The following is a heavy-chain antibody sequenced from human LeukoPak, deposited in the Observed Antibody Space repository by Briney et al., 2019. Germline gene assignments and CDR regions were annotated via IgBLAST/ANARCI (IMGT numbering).Heavy chain of an antibody. CDR2: ISANNGDT. Sequence: GASVKVSCKASGYTFTSYGISWVRQAPGQGLEWMGWISANNGDTDYPPKLQDRVTMTTDTYTSTACMELRSLRSDDTAVYYCARTARRNGMDVWGQGTTVTVSS. CDR1: GYTFTSYG. CDR3: ARTARRNGMDV. V-gene: IGHV1-18*01. J-gene: IGHJ6*02.